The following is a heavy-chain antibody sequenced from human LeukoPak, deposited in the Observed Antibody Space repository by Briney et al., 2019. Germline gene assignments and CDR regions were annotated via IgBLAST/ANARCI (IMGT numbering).Heavy chain of an antibody. CDR2: IYYSGTT. Sequence: PSETLSLTCTVSGGSISSTSYYWGWIRQPPGKGLEWIGSIYYSGTTYYKASLQSRLTISVDTSKNEFSLRLSPVTAADTAVYYCATPAGPYGDYDYWGQGTLVTVSS. V-gene: IGHV4-39*01. D-gene: IGHD4-17*01. CDR3: ATPAGPYGDYDY. CDR1: GGSISSTSYY. J-gene: IGHJ4*02.